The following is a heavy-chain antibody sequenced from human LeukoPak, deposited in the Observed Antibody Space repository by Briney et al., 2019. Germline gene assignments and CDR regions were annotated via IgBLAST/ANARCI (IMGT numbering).Heavy chain of an antibody. CDR2: INIGDNP. J-gene: IGHJ4*02. Sequence: GGSLRLSCAASGLTVSSSYMSWVRQAPGKGLEWVSIINIGDNPHYADSVKGRFTISRHNSKNTLYLQMNNLRAEDTAVYYCARVRPWVFDYWGQGTLVTVSS. V-gene: IGHV3-53*04. CDR3: ARVRPWVFDY. CDR1: GLTVSSSY.